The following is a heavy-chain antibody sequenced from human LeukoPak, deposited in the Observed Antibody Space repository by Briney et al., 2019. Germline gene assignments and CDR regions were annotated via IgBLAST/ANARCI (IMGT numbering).Heavy chain of an antibody. CDR3: ARDDVAVTGALDF. V-gene: IGHV3-7*01. J-gene: IGHJ4*02. D-gene: IGHD6-19*01. CDR1: GFTLSGYW. CDR2: INRDGGQR. Sequence: GGSLRLSCAASGFTLSGYWMTWVRQGPGKGLEWVANINRDGGQRSYVDSVKGRFAISRDNAKNSLYLQMNSLRAEDTAVYYCARDDVAVTGALDFWGQGTLVTVSS.